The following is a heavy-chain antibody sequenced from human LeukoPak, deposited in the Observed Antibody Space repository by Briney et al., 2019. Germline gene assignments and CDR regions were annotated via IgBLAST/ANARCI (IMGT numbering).Heavy chain of an antibody. CDR2: INPNSGGT. D-gene: IGHD4-17*01. CDR1: GYTFTGYY. Sequence: ASVKVSCKASGYTFTGYYMHWVRQAPGRGLEWMGWINPNSGGTNYAQKFQGRVTMTRDTSISTAYMELSRLRSDDTAVYYCARDALYGGNYYYYMDVWGKGTTVTVSS. V-gene: IGHV1-2*02. J-gene: IGHJ6*03. CDR3: ARDALYGGNYYYYMDV.